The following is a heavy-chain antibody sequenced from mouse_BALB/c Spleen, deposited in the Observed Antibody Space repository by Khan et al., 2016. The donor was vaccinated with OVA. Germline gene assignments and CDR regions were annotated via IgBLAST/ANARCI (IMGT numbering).Heavy chain of an antibody. J-gene: IGHJ4*01. CDR1: GFSLSRYN. CDR3: ARAYYRYDGYYAMDY. D-gene: IGHD2-14*01. CDR2: IWGGGGT. Sequence: VELKQSGPGLVAPSQSLSITCTVSGFSLSRYNIHWVRQPPGKGLEWLGMIWGGGGTDYYSTLKSRLSISKDNSKSQVFLKMNSLQTEDTAMYYCARAYYRYDGYYAMDYWGQGTSVTVSS. V-gene: IGHV2-6-4*01.